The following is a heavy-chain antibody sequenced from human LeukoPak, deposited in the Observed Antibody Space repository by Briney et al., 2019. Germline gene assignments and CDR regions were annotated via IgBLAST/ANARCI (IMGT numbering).Heavy chain of an antibody. CDR1: GGTFSSYA. Sequence: ASVKVSCKASGGTFSSYAISWVRQAPGQGLEWMGGIIPIFGTANYAQKFQGRITITADESTSTAYMELSSLRSEDTAVYYCARDGSGLGGVKEDYGDYVFDYWGQGTLVTVSS. J-gene: IGHJ4*02. V-gene: IGHV1-69*13. CDR3: ARDGSGLGGVKEDYGDYVFDY. CDR2: IIPIFGTA. D-gene: IGHD4-17*01.